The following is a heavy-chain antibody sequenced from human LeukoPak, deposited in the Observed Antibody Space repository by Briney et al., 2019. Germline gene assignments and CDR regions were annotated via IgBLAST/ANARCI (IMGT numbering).Heavy chain of an antibody. J-gene: IGHJ4*02. CDR1: GYTFSSYS. Sequence: ASVKVSCKASGYTFSSYSISWVRQAPGQGLEWMGWISAYNGNTIYAQEVKGRVTMTTDTSTSTAYMELRSLKSDGTAVYYCARASYCSDGSCYSDYWGQGTLVPVSS. D-gene: IGHD2-15*01. V-gene: IGHV1-18*01. CDR3: ARASYCSDGSCYSDY. CDR2: ISAYNGNT.